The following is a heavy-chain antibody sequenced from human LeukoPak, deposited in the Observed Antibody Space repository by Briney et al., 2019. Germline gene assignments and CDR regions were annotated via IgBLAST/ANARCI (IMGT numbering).Heavy chain of an antibody. D-gene: IGHD2-2*02. J-gene: IGHJ4*02. Sequence: SETLSLTCTASGGSISSSSYYWGWIRQPPGKGLEWIGSIYYSGSTYYNPSLKSRVTISVDTSKNQFSLKLSSVTAADTAVYYCARGGGSSTSCYNYWGQGTLVTVSS. V-gene: IGHV4-39*07. CDR3: ARGGGSSTSCYNY. CDR2: IYYSGST. CDR1: GGSISSSSYY.